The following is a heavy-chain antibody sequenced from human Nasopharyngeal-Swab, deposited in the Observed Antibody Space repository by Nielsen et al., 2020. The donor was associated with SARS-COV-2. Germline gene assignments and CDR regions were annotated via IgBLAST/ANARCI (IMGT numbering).Heavy chain of an antibody. V-gene: IGHV4-59*01. CDR3: ASTDCSGGSCYSHYYYYMDV. J-gene: IGHJ6*03. D-gene: IGHD2-15*01. Sequence: WIRQPPWKLLEWIGYIYYSGSTNYNPSLKSRVTISVDTSKNQFSLKLSSVTAADTAVYYCASTDCSGGSCYSHYYYYMDVWGKGTTVTVSS. CDR2: IYYSGST.